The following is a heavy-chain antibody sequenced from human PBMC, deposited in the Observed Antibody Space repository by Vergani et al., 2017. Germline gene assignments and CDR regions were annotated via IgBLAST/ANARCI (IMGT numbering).Heavy chain of an antibody. V-gene: IGHV4-59*12. CDR3: ARDGITMVREPYYFDY. CDR2: IYYSGST. D-gene: IGHD3-10*01. Sequence: QVQLQESGPGLVKPSETLSLTCTVSGGSISSYYWSWIRQPPGKGLEWIGYIYYSGSTNYNPSLKSRVTISVDTSKNQFSLKLSSVTAADTAVYYCARDGITMVREPYYFDYWGQGTLVTVSS. CDR1: GGSISSYY. J-gene: IGHJ4*02.